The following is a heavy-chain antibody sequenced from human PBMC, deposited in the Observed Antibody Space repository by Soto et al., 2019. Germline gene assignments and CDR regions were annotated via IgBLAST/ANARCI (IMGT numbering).Heavy chain of an antibody. CDR2: MRSRANSYAT. CDR1: GFSFIGSS. Sequence: HPGGSLRLSCAASGFSFIGSSMRWVRQASGKGLEWVGRMRSRANSYATTYAESVKGRFTISRDDSKNTAYLQMNSLKTEDTAVYYCTTSGYDKFVDYWGQGILVTVSS. V-gene: IGHV3-73*01. D-gene: IGHD5-12*01. J-gene: IGHJ4*02. CDR3: TTSGYDKFVDY.